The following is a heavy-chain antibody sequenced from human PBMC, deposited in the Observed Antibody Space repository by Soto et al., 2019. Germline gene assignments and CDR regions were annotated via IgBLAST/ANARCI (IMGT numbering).Heavy chain of an antibody. CDR3: ARQGYYDSSGYYRDPFDY. V-gene: IGHV4-39*01. CDR2: IYYSGST. J-gene: IGHJ4*02. D-gene: IGHD3-22*01. Sequence: PSETVSLTCTVSGCSISSSSYYWGWIRQPPGKGLEWIGSIYYSGSTYYNPSLKSRVTISVDTSKNQFSLKLSSVTAADTAVYYCARQGYYDSSGYYRDPFDYWGQGTLVTVSS. CDR1: GCSISSSSYY.